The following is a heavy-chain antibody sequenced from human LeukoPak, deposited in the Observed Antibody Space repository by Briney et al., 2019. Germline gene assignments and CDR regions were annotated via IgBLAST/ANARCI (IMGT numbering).Heavy chain of an antibody. CDR2: IYYSGST. D-gene: IGHD3-9*01. Sequence: SETLSLTCTVSGGSISSGDYYWSWIRQPPGKGLEWIGYIYYSGSTYYNPSLKSRVTISVDTSKNQFSLKLSSVTAADTAVYYCAREQVLRYFDWSNDAFDIWGQGTMVTVSS. CDR3: AREQVLRYFDWSNDAFDI. CDR1: GGSISSGDYY. V-gene: IGHV4-30-4*08. J-gene: IGHJ3*02.